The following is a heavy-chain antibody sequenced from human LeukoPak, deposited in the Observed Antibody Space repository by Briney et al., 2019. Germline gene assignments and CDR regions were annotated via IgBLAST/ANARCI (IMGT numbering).Heavy chain of an antibody. V-gene: IGHV3-11*01. CDR2: ISSSGSTI. D-gene: IGHD3-10*01. Sequence: GGSLRLSCAASGFTFSDYYMSWIRQAPGKGLEWVSYISSSGSTIYYADSVKGRFTISRDNAKNSLYLQMNSLRAEDTAVYYCASLYGPGSYYNPYYYGMDVWGQGTTVTVSS. J-gene: IGHJ6*02. CDR3: ASLYGPGSYYNPYYYGMDV. CDR1: GFTFSDYY.